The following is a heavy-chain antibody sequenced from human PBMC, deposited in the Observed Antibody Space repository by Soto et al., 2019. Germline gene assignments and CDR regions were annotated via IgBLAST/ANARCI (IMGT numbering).Heavy chain of an antibody. CDR1: GFTFSSDS. V-gene: IGHV3-21*01. CDR3: ARDGAHCSGGSCYSGVYDC. CDR2: ISSSGNYI. D-gene: IGHD2-15*01. J-gene: IGHJ4*02. Sequence: PVGSLRLSCAAFGFTFSSDSMNWFRKARGSGLEWVSSISSSGNYIYYAESVKGRFTFSRDNANNSLYLQMNSLRAEDTGVYYCARDGAHCSGGSCYSGVYDCWGQGTLVTVSS.